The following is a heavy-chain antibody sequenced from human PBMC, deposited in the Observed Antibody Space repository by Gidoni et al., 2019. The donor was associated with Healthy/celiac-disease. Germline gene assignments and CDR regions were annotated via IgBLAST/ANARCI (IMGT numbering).Heavy chain of an antibody. D-gene: IGHD6-6*01. J-gene: IGHJ3*02. CDR1: GGSISSYY. V-gene: IGHV4-59*01. CDR3: ASGAARRRDAFDI. CDR2: IYYSGST. Sequence: QVQLQESGPGLVKPSETLSLTCTVSGGSISSYYWSWIRQPPGKGLEWIGYIYYSGSTNYNPSLKSRVTISVDTSKNQFSLKLSSVTAADTAVYYCASGAARRRDAFDIWGQGTMVTVSS.